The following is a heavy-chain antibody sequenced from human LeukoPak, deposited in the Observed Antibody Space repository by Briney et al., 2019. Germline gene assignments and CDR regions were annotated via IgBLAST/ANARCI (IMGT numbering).Heavy chain of an antibody. CDR2: IYSGGST. Sequence: GGSLRLSCAASGFTVSYNYMSWVRQAPGKGLEWVSIIYSGGSTYYADSVKGRFTISRDNSKNTLYLQMNSLRAEDTAVYYCARDRTGQQLISRKGYYYMDVWGKGTTVTISS. D-gene: IGHD4-11*01. CDR1: GFTVSYNY. J-gene: IGHJ6*03. CDR3: ARDRTGQQLISRKGYYYMDV. V-gene: IGHV3-66*01.